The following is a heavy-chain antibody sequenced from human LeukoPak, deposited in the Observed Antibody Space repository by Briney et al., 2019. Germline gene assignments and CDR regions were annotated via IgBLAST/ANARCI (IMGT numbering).Heavy chain of an antibody. CDR1: GYSFTSYW. D-gene: IGHD3-10*01. CDR2: IYPGDSDT. V-gene: IGHV5-51*01. J-gene: IGHJ5*02. CDR3: ARRYYGSGSYYNWFDP. Sequence: GESLKISCKGSGYSFTSYWIGWVRQMPGKGLEWMGIIYPGDSDTRYSPSFQGQVAISADKSISTAYLQWSSLKASDTAMYYCARRYYGSGSYYNWFDPWGQGTLVTVSS.